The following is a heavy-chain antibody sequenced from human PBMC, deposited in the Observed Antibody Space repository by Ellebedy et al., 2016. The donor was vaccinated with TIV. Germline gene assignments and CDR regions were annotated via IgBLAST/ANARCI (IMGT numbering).Heavy chain of an antibody. V-gene: IGHV3-30-3*01. Sequence: PGGSLRLSCTASGFTFSSYAIHWVRQAPGKGLEWVAVISYDGSNKYYADSVKGRFTISRDNSKNTLYLQMNSLRAEDTAVYYCARGNSGYDAVYLDYWGQGTLVTVSS. CDR2: ISYDGSNK. D-gene: IGHD5-12*01. CDR1: GFTFSSYA. CDR3: ARGNSGYDAVYLDY. J-gene: IGHJ4*02.